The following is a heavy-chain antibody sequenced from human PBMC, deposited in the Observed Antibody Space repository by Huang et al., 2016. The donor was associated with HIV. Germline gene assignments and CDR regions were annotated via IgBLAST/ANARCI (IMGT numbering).Heavy chain of an antibody. J-gene: IGHJ4*02. CDR3: AKDGADEEWDIDY. CDR1: GFSFSTYG. V-gene: IGHV3-30*18. CDR2: ISYDGSNK. Sequence: VQLVESGGGVVQPGRCLRLACAASGFSFSTYGLHGVRQAPGKGLEWVAVISYDGSNKYYAHSVKGRFTISRDTSENKVYLQMNSLRHEDTAVYYCAKDGADEEWDIDYWGQGTLVTVSS. D-gene: IGHD1-26*01.